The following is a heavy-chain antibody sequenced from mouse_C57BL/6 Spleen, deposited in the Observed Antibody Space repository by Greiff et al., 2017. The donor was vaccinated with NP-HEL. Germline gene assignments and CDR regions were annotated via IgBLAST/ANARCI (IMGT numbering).Heavy chain of an antibody. J-gene: IGHJ1*03. Sequence: QVQLQQSGAELVMPGASVKLSCKASGYTFTSYWMHWVKQRPGQGLEWIGEIDPSDSYTNYNQKFKGKSTLTVDKSSSTAYMQLSSLTSEDSAVYYCARQDYYDVWGTGTTVTVSS. CDR2: IDPSDSYT. V-gene: IGHV1-69*01. CDR1: GYTFTSYW. CDR3: ARQDYYDV.